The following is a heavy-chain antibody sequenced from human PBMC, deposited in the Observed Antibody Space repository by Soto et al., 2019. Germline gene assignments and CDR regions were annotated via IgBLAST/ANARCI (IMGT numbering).Heavy chain of an antibody. D-gene: IGHD6-19*01. V-gene: IGHV3-15*07. Sequence: GGSLRLSCAASGFTFSNAWMNWVRQAPGKGLEWVGRIKSKTDGGTTDYAAHVKDRFTISRKDSKNTLYLQMNSLKTEDTAVYYCTTDPVSPPIAVAGTPDLSYYGMDVWGQGTTVTVSS. J-gene: IGHJ6*02. CDR2: IKSKTDGGTT. CDR1: GFTFSNAW. CDR3: TTDPVSPPIAVAGTPDLSYYGMDV.